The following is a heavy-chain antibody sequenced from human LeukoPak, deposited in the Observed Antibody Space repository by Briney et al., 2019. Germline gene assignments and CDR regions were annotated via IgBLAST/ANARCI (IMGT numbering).Heavy chain of an antibody. CDR3: ARPQGPADAFEI. Sequence: ASVKVSCKASGYTFTGYYMHWVRQAPGQGLEWMGRINPNSGGTNYAQKFQGRATMTSDTSISTAYMELSRLRSDDTAVYYCARPQGPADAFEIWGQGTMVSVSS. J-gene: IGHJ3*02. CDR1: GYTFTGYY. V-gene: IGHV1-2*06. CDR2: INPNSGGT.